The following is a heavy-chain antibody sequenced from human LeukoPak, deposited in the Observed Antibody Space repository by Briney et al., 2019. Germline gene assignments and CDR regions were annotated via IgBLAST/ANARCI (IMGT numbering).Heavy chain of an antibody. CDR1: GFTFSSYA. CDR3: AKDSYDYGDYEVRSRPDVAFDI. D-gene: IGHD4-17*01. Sequence: PPGGSLRLSCAASGFTFSSYAMSWVRQAPGKGLEWVSAISGSGGSTYYADSVKGRFTISRDNSKNTLYLQMNSLRAEDTAVYYCAKDSYDYGDYEVRSRPDVAFDIWGQGTMVTVSS. CDR2: ISGSGGST. J-gene: IGHJ3*02. V-gene: IGHV3-23*01.